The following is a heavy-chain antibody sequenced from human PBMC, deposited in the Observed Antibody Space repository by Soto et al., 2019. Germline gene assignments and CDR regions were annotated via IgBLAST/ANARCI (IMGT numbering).Heavy chain of an antibody. J-gene: IGHJ6*02. CDR3: ARGHEVIRGALDV. CDR1: GYRFETYG. Sequence: ASVKVSCKASGYRFETYGITWVRQAPGQGLEWMGWISAYSVDTYNAQKFQDRVTMTTDTSTGTAYMELRGPRSDDTAVYYCARGHEVIRGALDVWGQGTTVTVSS. V-gene: IGHV1-18*01. D-gene: IGHD2-21*01. CDR2: ISAYSVDT.